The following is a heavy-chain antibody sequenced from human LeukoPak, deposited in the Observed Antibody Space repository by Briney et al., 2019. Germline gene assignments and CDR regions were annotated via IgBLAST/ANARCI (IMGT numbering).Heavy chain of an antibody. J-gene: IGHJ4*02. V-gene: IGHV3-30*03. D-gene: IGHD6-19*01. Sequence: GGSLRLSCEASGFTFSGYWMHWVRQAPGKGLEWVAVISYDGSNKYYADSVKGRFTISRDNSKNTLDLQMNSLRPEDTAVYYCARERGDGSGWYGYFDYWGQGTLVTVSS. CDR2: ISYDGSNK. CDR3: ARERGDGSGWYGYFDY. CDR1: GFTFSGYW.